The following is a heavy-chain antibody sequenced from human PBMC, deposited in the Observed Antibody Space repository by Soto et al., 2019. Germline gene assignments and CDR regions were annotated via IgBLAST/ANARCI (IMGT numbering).Heavy chain of an antibody. Sequence: SETLSLTCTVSGGAISRYYWSWIRQPPGKGLEWIGYMYNSGSTIYNPSLKSRVTISIDTSNKYLSLHLSSVTAADTAVYYCARQKVSRFYGEVDFFDYWGLGTLVTVSS. D-gene: IGHD4-17*01. J-gene: IGHJ4*02. CDR3: ARQKVSRFYGEVDFFDY. CDR2: MYNSGST. V-gene: IGHV4-59*08. CDR1: GGAISRYY.